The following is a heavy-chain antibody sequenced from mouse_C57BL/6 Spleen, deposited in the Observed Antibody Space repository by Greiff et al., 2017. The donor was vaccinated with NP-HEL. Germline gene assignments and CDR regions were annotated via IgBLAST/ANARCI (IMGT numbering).Heavy chain of an antibody. D-gene: IGHD1-1*01. CDR1: GFTFSDYY. CDR2: ISNGGGST. Sequence: EVKLVESGGGLVQPGGSLKLSCAASGFTFSDYYMYWVRQTPEKRLEWVAYISNGGGSTYYPDTVKGRFTISRDNAKNTLYLQMSRLKSEDTAMYYCARQSTTVVDYWYFDVWGTGTTVTVSS. CDR3: ARQSTTVVDYWYFDV. V-gene: IGHV5-12*01. J-gene: IGHJ1*03.